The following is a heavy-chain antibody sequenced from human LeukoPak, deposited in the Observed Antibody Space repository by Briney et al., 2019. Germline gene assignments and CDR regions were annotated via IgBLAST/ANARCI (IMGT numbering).Heavy chain of an antibody. Sequence: GGSLRLSCAASGFTFSNAWMSWVRQAPGKGLEWVGRIKSKTDGRTTDYAAPVKGRFTISRDDSKNTLYLQMNSLKTEDTAVCYCTTDSTYRGFDYYDSSGYYWGQGTLVTVSS. CDR3: TTDSTYRGFDYYDSSGYY. D-gene: IGHD3-22*01. V-gene: IGHV3-15*01. CDR1: GFTFSNAW. J-gene: IGHJ4*02. CDR2: IKSKTDGRTT.